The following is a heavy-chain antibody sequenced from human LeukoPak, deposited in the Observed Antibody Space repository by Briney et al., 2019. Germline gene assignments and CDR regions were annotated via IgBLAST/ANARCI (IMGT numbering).Heavy chain of an antibody. CDR2: IIPIFGTA. CDR1: GGTFSSYA. J-gene: IGHJ3*02. CDR3: ARDGGSYYVAFDI. V-gene: IGHV1-69*05. D-gene: IGHD1-26*01. Sequence: ASVKVSCKASGGTFSSYAISWVRQAPGQGLEWMGGIIPIFGTANYAQKFQGRVTITTDESTSTAYMELSSLRSEDTAVYYCARDGGSYYVAFDIWGQGTMVTVSS.